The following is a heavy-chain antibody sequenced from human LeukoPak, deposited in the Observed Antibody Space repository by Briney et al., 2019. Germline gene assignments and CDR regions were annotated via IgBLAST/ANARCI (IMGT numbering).Heavy chain of an antibody. J-gene: IGHJ3*02. V-gene: IGHV1-18*01. Sequence: ASVKVFCKASSYIFTSYGISWARQAPGQGLEWMGRNSAKYGNTKYTQKFQGRVTMTTDTSTTTAYMELRRLTSDDAGVYYCARDPGYYDSSGYYYFDAFDIWGQGTMVTVSS. CDR1: SYIFTSYG. D-gene: IGHD3-22*01. CDR2: NSAKYGNT. CDR3: ARDPGYYDSSGYYYFDAFDI.